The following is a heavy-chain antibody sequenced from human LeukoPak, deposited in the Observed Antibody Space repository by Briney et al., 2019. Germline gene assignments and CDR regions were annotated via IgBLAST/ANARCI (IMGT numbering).Heavy chain of an antibody. Sequence: GGSLRLSCSASGFTFSKYAMGWIRQAPAKGLEWVSGNSDTSDRTYYRDSVKGRCTISRDNSQNTVYLQMNSLRADAPAVYYCAKDWAGQVVPPYFAQWGQGPLVSVPS. CDR3: AKDWAGQVVPPYFAQ. CDR2: NSDTSDRT. V-gene: IGHV3-23*01. CDR1: GFTFSKYA. J-gene: IGHJ4*02. D-gene: IGHD2-2*01.